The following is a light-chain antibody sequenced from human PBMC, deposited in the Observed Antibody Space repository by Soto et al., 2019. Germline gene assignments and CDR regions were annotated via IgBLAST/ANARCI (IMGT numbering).Light chain of an antibody. CDR1: QAISSN. V-gene: IGKV3-15*01. CDR3: QHYNNWLGT. Sequence: EIVMTQSPATLSVSRGERATLSCRANQAISSNLAWYQQKPGQAPRLLIYGASTGATGIPDRFSGSGSGTEFTLTISSLQSEDFAVYYCQHYNNWLGTFGGGTKVDI. J-gene: IGKJ4*01. CDR2: GAS.